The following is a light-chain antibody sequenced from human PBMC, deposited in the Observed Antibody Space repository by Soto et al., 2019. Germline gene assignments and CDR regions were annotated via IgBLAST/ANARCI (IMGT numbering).Light chain of an antibody. CDR2: DTS. CDR3: QRYNNWPLT. Sequence: EIVLTPSPGPLSLSPGERGTLPCRVSQSVSSSYLAWYQHKPGQTPRLLIYDTSTRATGVPARFSGSRSGTEFTLTINSLQSEDFAVYYCQRYNNWPLTFGGGTKVDIK. CDR1: QSVSSSY. J-gene: IGKJ4*01. V-gene: IGKV3-15*01.